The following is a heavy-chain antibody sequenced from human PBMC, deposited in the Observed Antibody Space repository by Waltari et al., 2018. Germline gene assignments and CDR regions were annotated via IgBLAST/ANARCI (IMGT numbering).Heavy chain of an antibody. Sequence: QLQLQESGPGLVKPSETMSLTCTVPVGSISSSSYDWGWIRMPPGKGLEWIGSIYYSGSTYYNPSLKSRVTISVDTSKNQFSLKLSSVTAADTAVYYCARDGDSSGYYYFDYWGQGTLVTVSS. V-gene: IGHV4-39*02. J-gene: IGHJ4*02. CDR3: ARDGDSSGYYYFDY. CDR1: VGSISSSSYD. CDR2: IYYSGST. D-gene: IGHD3-22*01.